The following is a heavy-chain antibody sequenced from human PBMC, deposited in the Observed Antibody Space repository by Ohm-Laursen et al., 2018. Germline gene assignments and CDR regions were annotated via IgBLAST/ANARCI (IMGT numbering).Heavy chain of an antibody. CDR3: ARGSEGPSPPY. J-gene: IGHJ4*02. V-gene: IGHV3-21*06. Sequence: SLRLSCAAAGFIFSSYGMNWVRQAPGKGLEWLSYISSSSGDIYYADSVLGRFTISKDNAKNSLYLQMNSLKFADTAVYYCARGSEGPSPPYWGQGTLATVSS. CDR2: ISSSSGDI. CDR1: GFIFSSYG.